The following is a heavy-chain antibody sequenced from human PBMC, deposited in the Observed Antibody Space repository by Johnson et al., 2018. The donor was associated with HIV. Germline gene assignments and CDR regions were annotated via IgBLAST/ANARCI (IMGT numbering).Heavy chain of an antibody. V-gene: IGHV3-30-3*01. D-gene: IGHD3-22*01. CDR2: ISYDGSNK. CDR1: GFTFSSYA. J-gene: IGHJ3*02. CDR3: AKDPNYYDSSGYHTLPFDI. Sequence: QVQLVESGGGVVQPGRSLRLSCAASGFTFSSYAMHWVRQAPGKGLEWVAVISYDGSNKYYADSVKGRFTISRDNSKNTLYLQMNSLRAEDTAVYYCAKDPNYYDSSGYHTLPFDIWGQGTMVTVSS.